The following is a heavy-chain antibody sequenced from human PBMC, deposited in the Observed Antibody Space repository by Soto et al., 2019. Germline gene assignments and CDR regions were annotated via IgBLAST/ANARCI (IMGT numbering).Heavy chain of an antibody. CDR3: AKEQGSSWYEIDY. V-gene: IGHV3-48*01. Sequence: SLRLSCEASGFTFRNYKMNWVRQAPGKGLEWVSQISIGSSSMDYADSVKGRFTISRDSSKNTVSLEMTSLRAEDTAVYYCAKEQGSSWYEIDYWGQGTLVTVSS. CDR2: ISIGSSSM. CDR1: GFTFRNYK. D-gene: IGHD6-13*01. J-gene: IGHJ4*02.